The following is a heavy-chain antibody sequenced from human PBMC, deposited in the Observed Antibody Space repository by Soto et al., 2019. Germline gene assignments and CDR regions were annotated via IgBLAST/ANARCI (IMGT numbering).Heavy chain of an antibody. CDR2: ISGSDSST. CDR1: GFTFSSYA. J-gene: IGHJ4*02. V-gene: IGHV3-23*01. Sequence: EVQLLESGGGLVQPGGSLRLSCAASGFTFSSYAMNWVRQAPGKGLEWVSVISGSDSSTYYADSVKGRFTISRDNSMNTLYVQMNSLRAEDTAVYYCAKAISGYNAPLDHWGQGTRVTLSS. D-gene: IGHD5-12*01. CDR3: AKAISGYNAPLDH.